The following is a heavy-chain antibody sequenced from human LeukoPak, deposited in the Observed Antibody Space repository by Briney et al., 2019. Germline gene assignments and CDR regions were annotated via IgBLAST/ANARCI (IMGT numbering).Heavy chain of an antibody. D-gene: IGHD3-10*01. CDR2: IIPIFGTA. V-gene: IGHV1-69*13. CDR3: ARDANSYGSGSYLWFDP. CDR1: GGTFSSYA. J-gene: IGHJ5*02. Sequence: ASVKVSCKASGGTFSSYAISWVRQAPGQGLEWMGGIIPIFGTANYAQKFQGRVTITADESTSSAYMELSSLRSEDTAVYYCARDANSYGSGSYLWFDPWGQGTLVTVSS.